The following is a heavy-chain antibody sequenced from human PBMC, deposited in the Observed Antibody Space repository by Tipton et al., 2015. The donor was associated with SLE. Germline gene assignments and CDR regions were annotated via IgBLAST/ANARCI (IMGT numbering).Heavy chain of an antibody. Sequence: GSLRLSCATSGLTFSASSIHWVRQASGKGLEWVGHIRTKINNFATTYAASVKGRFTISRDDSKNTAYLQMNSLKTDDTGIYYCARMGDSGVSPSMFDYWGQGTLVTFSS. D-gene: IGHD3-3*01. CDR1: GLTFSASS. CDR2: IRTKINNFAT. CDR3: ARMGDSGVSPSMFDY. V-gene: IGHV3-73*01. J-gene: IGHJ4*02.